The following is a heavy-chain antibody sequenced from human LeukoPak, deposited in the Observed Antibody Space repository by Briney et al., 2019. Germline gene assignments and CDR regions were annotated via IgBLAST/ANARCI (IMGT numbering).Heavy chain of an antibody. V-gene: IGHV3-48*01. Sequence: GGSLRLSCTASGFTFSNYPMNWVRQAPGKGLEWVSYISSSAIYYADSVRGRFTISRDNAKNSLYLQMNSLRAEDTAVYYCARGRYSYGYGARWFDPWGQGTLVTVSS. CDR1: GFTFSNYP. J-gene: IGHJ5*02. CDR2: ISSSAI. D-gene: IGHD5-18*01. CDR3: ARGRYSYGYGARWFDP.